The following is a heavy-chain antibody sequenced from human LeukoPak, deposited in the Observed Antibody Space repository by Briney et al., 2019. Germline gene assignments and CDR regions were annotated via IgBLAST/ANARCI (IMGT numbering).Heavy chain of an antibody. CDR1: GFTFNRCW. J-gene: IGHJ4*02. V-gene: IGHV4-59*12. CDR3: ARGGPHYYGSGSYSS. Sequence: GSLRLSCVVSGFTFNRCWMNWVRQAPGKGLEWIGYISNSGSTNYNPSLKSRVTISVDTSKNQFSLKLSSVTAADTAVYYCARGGPHYYGSGSYSSWGQGTLVTVSS. CDR2: ISNSGST. D-gene: IGHD3-10*01.